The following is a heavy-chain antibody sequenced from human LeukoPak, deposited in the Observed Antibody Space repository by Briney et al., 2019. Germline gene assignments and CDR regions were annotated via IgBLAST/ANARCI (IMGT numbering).Heavy chain of an antibody. CDR2: INPKNGDT. Sequence: GASVKVSCKASGYTFSGFYINWVRQAPGQGLEWMGWINPKNGDTHYAQDFLGRVTMTRDTSISTAYMELGKLTSDDTAVYYCARDGRLRNGYDNFYIWGQGTLVTVSS. V-gene: IGHV1-2*02. CDR1: GYTFSGFY. D-gene: IGHD5-18*01. CDR3: ARDGRLRNGYDNFYI. J-gene: IGHJ4*02.